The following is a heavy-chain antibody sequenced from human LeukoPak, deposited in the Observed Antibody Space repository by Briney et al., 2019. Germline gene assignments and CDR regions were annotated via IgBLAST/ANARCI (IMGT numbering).Heavy chain of an antibody. CDR1: GFMFSSNW. CDR3: AIDPNWGVDY. V-gene: IGHV3-7*03. D-gene: IGHD7-27*01. J-gene: IGHJ4*02. CDR2: IKEDGTET. Sequence: GGSLRLSCAASGFMFSSNWMSWVRLAPGKGLEWVANIKEDGTETYYVDSVKGRFTISRDNAKNTLYLQMNSLRAEDTAVYYCAIDPNWGVDYWGQGALVTVSS.